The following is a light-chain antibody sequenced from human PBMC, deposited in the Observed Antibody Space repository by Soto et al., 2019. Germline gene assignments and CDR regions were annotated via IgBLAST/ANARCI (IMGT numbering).Light chain of an antibody. J-gene: IGKJ5*01. CDR3: QQYSHLIT. CDR1: QDISNY. Sequence: DIHLTQSPSCLSASVGDTFTVTCQASQDISNYLNWYQQKPGKAPKLLIFDASNLETGVPSRFSGSASGTDFTFTISSMKPEDIATYYCQQYSHLITFGQGTRLEIK. CDR2: DAS. V-gene: IGKV1-33*01.